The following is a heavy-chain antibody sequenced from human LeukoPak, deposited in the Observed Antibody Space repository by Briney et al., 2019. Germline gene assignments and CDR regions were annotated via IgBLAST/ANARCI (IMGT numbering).Heavy chain of an antibody. V-gene: IGHV3-7*03. J-gene: IGHJ4*02. D-gene: IGHD3-10*01. CDR1: GGSFSGYY. CDR2: IKEDGSKI. CDR3: ARGRGDY. Sequence: ETLSLTCAVYGGSFSGYYWSWIRQPPGKGLEWVALIKEDGSKIYYMDSVKGRFTISRDDAKNSLLLQMNSLRAEDTATYYCARGRGDYWGQGTLVTVSS.